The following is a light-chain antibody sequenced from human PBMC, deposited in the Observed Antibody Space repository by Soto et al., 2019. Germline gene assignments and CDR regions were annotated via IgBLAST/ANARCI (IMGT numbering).Light chain of an antibody. Sequence: EIVLTQFPGALSLSPGERVTLSCRASQTVSNTYLAWYQQKSGQAPQFLIYGASNRATVIPDRFSGSGSGTDFTLTISRLDPEDFAVYYCQQYGALPPTFGGGTKVEIK. CDR3: QQYGALPPT. V-gene: IGKV3-20*01. J-gene: IGKJ4*01. CDR2: GAS. CDR1: QTVSNTY.